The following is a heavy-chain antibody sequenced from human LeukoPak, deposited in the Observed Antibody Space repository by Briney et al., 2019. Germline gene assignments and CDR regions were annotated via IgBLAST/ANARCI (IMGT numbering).Heavy chain of an antibody. J-gene: IGHJ6*04. D-gene: IGHD3-10*01. V-gene: IGHV3-30*04. Sequence: GGSLRLSCAASGFTFSNYAFHWVRQPPGKGLEWAAVISYEGSVTYYADAVKGRFTISRDNSKNTLDLQMNSLRVEDTAVYYCVRDRAPWGGALGGAKGMDVWGEGTTVTVSS. CDR1: GFTFSNYA. CDR2: ISYEGSVT. CDR3: VRDRAPWGGALGGAKGMDV.